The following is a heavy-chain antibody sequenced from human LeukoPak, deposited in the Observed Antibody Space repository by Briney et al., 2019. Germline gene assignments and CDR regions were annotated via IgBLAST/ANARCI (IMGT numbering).Heavy chain of an antibody. CDR3: AKDHEYGSGSPLSFDY. V-gene: IGHV3-30*18. J-gene: IGHJ4*02. CDR1: GFTFSTYG. D-gene: IGHD3-10*01. Sequence: GGSLRLSCAASGFTFSTYGTHWVRQAPGKGLEWVAVIAYDGKTTYYADSVKGRFTISRDNSKNTVYLQMNSLRAEDTAVYYCAKDHEYGSGSPLSFDYWGQGTLVTVSS. CDR2: IAYDGKTT.